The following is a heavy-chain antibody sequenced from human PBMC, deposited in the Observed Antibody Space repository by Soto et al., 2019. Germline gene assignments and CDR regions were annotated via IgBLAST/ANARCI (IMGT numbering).Heavy chain of an antibody. CDR1: GGSFSGYY. V-gene: IGHV4-34*01. J-gene: IGHJ4*02. D-gene: IGHD2-8*02. Sequence: QVQLQQWGAGLLKTSETLSLTCAVSGGSFSGYYWTWIRQPPGTGLEWIGEINHRGSTAYQPSLKSRVTISVDTSKNQLSLQLTSVTAADTAVYYCARDKRTGLFEYWGQGTLVTVSS. CDR3: ARDKRTGLFEY. CDR2: INHRGST.